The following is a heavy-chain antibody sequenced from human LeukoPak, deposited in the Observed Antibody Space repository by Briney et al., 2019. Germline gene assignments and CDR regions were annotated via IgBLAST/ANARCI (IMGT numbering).Heavy chain of an antibody. V-gene: IGHV3-33*01. J-gene: IGHJ4*02. D-gene: IGHD3-9*01. CDR1: GITFSSYG. CDR2: IGYDGSNK. Sequence: GGSLRLSCAASGITFSSYGMHWVRQAPGKGLEWVAVIGYDGSNKYYVDSVKGRFTIFRDNSKNTLYLQMNSLRAEDTAVYYCARDLDSYFDYWGQGTLVTVSS. CDR3: ARDLDSYFDY.